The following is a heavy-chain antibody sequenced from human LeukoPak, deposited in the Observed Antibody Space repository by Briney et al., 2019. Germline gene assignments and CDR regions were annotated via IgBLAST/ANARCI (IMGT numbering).Heavy chain of an antibody. J-gene: IGHJ4*02. V-gene: IGHV1-69*13. CDR2: IIPIFGTA. D-gene: IGHD3-3*01. Sequence: ASVKVSCKASGGTFSSYAISWVRQAPGQGLEWMGGIIPIFGTANYAQKFQGRVTITADESTSTAYMELSSLRSEDTAVYYCARLRGDDFWSGYWGQGTLVTVSS. CDR3: ARLRGDDFWSGY. CDR1: GGTFSSYA.